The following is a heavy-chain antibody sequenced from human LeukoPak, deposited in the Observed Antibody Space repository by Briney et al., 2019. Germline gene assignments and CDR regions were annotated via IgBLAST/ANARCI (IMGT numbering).Heavy chain of an antibody. CDR1: GYSFTSYY. D-gene: IGHD3-22*01. CDR3: ARHSSAYRNWFDS. Sequence: GESLKISCKGSGYSFTSYYISWVRQMAGKGPEWMGKIDPSDSYTNYSPSFQGQVTISADKSISTAYLQWSSLKASDTAMYYCARHSSAYRNWFDSWGQGTLVTVSS. CDR2: IDPSDSYT. J-gene: IGHJ5*01. V-gene: IGHV5-10-1*04.